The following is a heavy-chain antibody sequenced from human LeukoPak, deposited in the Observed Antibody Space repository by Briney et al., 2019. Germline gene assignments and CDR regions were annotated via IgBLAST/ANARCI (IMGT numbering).Heavy chain of an antibody. CDR2: IIPLFGTA. V-gene: IGHV1-69*13. D-gene: IGHD1-26*01. CDR3: ARAGYSGNFRGGQYYYMDV. CDR1: GGTFSSYA. J-gene: IGHJ6*03. Sequence: SVKVSCKASGGTFSSYAISWVRQAPGQGLEWMGGIIPLFGTADYAQMFQDRVTITADESTTTAYMELTSLRSEDTAVYYCARAGYSGNFRGGQYYYMDVWGTGTTVTVSS.